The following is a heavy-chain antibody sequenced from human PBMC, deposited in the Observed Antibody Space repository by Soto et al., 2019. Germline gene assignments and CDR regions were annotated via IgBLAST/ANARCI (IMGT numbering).Heavy chain of an antibody. CDR3: ARDQGYCSGGSCYVAGY. CDR1: GFTFSSFH. J-gene: IGHJ4*02. D-gene: IGHD2-15*01. V-gene: IGHV3-48*04. Sequence: GSLRLSCAASGFTFSSFHMNWVRQAPGRGLEWVAYITSSSDTIYYSDSVKGRFTISRDNAKNSLYLQMNSLRAEDTAVYYCARDQGYCSGGSCYVAGYWGLGTLVTVSS. CDR2: ITSSSDTI.